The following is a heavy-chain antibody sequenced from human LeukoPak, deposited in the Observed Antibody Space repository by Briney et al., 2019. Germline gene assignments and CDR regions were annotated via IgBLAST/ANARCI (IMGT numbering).Heavy chain of an antibody. CDR3: ARVWFGELSPPDY. Sequence: ASVKVSYKASGYTFTGYYMHWVRQAPGQGLEWMGWINPNSGGTNYAQKFQGRVTMTRDTSISTAYMELSRLRSDDTAVYYCARVWFGELSPPDYWGQGTLVTVSS. J-gene: IGHJ4*02. CDR1: GYTFTGYY. D-gene: IGHD3-10*01. CDR2: INPNSGGT. V-gene: IGHV1-2*02.